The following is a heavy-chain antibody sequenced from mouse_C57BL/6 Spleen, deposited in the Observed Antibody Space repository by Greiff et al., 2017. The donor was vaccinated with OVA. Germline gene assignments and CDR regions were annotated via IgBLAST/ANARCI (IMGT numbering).Heavy chain of an antibody. J-gene: IGHJ3*01. Sequence: VQLQQSGPELVKPGASVKISCTASGYAFSSSWLNWVKQRPGKGLEWLGRIYPGDGDTTYNGKLKGKVTLTADKSSSTAYMQLSRLTSEDSAVYFCARGEGFDYDAWFAYWGQGTLVTVSA. CDR1: GYAFSSSW. CDR2: IYPGDGDT. V-gene: IGHV1-82*01. D-gene: IGHD2-4*01. CDR3: ARGEGFDYDAWFAY.